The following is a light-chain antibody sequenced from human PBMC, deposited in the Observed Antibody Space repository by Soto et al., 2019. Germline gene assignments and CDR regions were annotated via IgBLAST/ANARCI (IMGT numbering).Light chain of an antibody. Sequence: SYELTQPPSVSVAPGKTARITCGGNNIGSKSVHWYQQKPGQAPVLVIYYDSDRPSGIPERFSGSNSGNTATLXISRVEAGDEADYYCQVWDSSSDHVVFGGX. CDR3: QVWDSSSDHVV. CDR2: YDS. J-gene: IGLJ2*01. V-gene: IGLV3-21*04. CDR1: NIGSKS.